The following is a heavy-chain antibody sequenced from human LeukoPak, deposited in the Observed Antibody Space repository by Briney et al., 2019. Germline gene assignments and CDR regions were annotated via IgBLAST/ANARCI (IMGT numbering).Heavy chain of an antibody. J-gene: IGHJ4*02. CDR1: GGSISSYY. CDR3: ARVRDRSSYFYDLDY. D-gene: IGHD3-22*01. Sequence: KSSETLSLTCTVSGGSISSYYWSWTRQPPGKGLEWIGCIHYSGSTNYNPSLKSRLIISVDTSKNQFSLKLSSVTAADTAVYYCARVRDRSSYFYDLDYWGQGTLVTVSS. V-gene: IGHV4-59*01. CDR2: IHYSGST.